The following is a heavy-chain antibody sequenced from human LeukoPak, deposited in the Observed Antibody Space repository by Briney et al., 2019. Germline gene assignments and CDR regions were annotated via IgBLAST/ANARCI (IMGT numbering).Heavy chain of an antibody. CDR2: INPNSGVT. CDR1: GYTFTGYY. V-gene: IGHV1-2*02. D-gene: IGHD3-22*01. CDR3: AREGSSGYFDY. J-gene: IGHJ4*02. Sequence: GASVKVSCKASGYTFTGYYMHWVRQAPGQGLEWMGWINPNSGVTNYAQKFQGRVTMTRDTSISTAYMELSRLRSDDTAVYYCAREGSSGYFDYWGQGTLVTASS.